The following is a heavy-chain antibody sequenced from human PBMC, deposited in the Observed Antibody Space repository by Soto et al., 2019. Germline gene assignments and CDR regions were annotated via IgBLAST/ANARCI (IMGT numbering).Heavy chain of an antibody. CDR2: TSAYNGNT. V-gene: IGHV1-18*01. Sequence: QVQLVQSGAEVKKPGASVKVSCKASGYTFTSYGISWVRQAPGQGLEWMGWTSAYNGNTNYAQKLQGRVTITTATSTGTAYMAPRSLRADDTAGYYCTRDWAAAGTFDYRGQITQVTVSS. D-gene: IGHD6-13*01. CDR3: TRDWAAAGTFDY. J-gene: IGHJ4*02. CDR1: GYTFTSYG.